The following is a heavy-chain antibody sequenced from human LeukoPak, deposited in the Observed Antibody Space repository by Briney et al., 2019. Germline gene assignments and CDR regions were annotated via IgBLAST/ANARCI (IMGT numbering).Heavy chain of an antibody. CDR3: ARGGTAVARGEY. J-gene: IGHJ4*02. D-gene: IGHD6-19*01. Sequence: GGSLRLSCADSGFTSSSYSMKWVRQAPGKALEWVSYISNSGSTTYYADSVKGRFTISRDNAKNSLYLQMNSLRVEDTAVYYCARGGTAVARGEYWGQGTLVTVSS. CDR2: ISNSGSTT. V-gene: IGHV3-48*01. CDR1: GFTSSSYS.